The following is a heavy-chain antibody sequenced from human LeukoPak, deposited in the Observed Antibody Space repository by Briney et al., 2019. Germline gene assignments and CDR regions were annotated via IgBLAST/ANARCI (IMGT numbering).Heavy chain of an antibody. CDR3: ARWLSGYYDSSGYSEIDY. J-gene: IGHJ4*02. V-gene: IGHV4-39*07. CDR1: GGSISSSSYY. CDR2: MYYSGST. Sequence: SETLSLTCTVSGGSISSSSYYCGWIRQPSGKGLEWIGSMYYSGSTYYNPSLKSRVTISVDTSKNQFSLKLSSVTAADTAVYYCARWLSGYYDSSGYSEIDYWGQGTLVTVSS. D-gene: IGHD3-22*01.